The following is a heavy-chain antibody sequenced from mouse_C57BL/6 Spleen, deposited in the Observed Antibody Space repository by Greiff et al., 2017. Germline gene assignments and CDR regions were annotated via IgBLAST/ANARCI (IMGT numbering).Heavy chain of an antibody. D-gene: IGHD2-4*01. V-gene: IGHV1-76*01. CDR2: IYPGSGNT. J-gene: IGHJ3*01. CDR1: GYTFTDYY. Sequence: QVQLQQSGAELVRPGASVKLSCKASGYTFTDYYINWVKQRPGQGLEWIARIYPGSGNTYYNEKFKGKATLTAEKSSSTAYMQLSSLTSEDSAVXFCASHGGDYDWFAYWGQGTLVTVSA. CDR3: ASHGGDYDWFAY.